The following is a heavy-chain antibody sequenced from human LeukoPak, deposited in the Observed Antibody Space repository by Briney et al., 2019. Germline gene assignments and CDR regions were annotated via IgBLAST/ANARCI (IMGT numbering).Heavy chain of an antibody. CDR2: IIPILGIA. D-gene: IGHD5-18*01. Sequence: ASVKVSCKASGGTFSSYAISWVRQAPGQGLEWMGRIIPILGIANYAQKFQGRVTITADKSTSTAYMELSSLRSEGTAVYYCAESLQPSYYYYGMDVWGQGTTVTVSS. CDR3: AESLQPSYYYYGMDV. CDR1: GGTFSSYA. J-gene: IGHJ6*02. V-gene: IGHV1-69*04.